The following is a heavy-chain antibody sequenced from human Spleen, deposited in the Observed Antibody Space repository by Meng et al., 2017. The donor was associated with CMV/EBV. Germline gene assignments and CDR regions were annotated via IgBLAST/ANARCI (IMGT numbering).Heavy chain of an antibody. D-gene: IGHD1-26*01. CDR3: ARGSSGSYLNYFDY. CDR2: INPSGGST. J-gene: IGHJ4*02. CDR1: GGPFSTYT. Sequence: ASVKVSCKASGGPFSTYTVSWVRQAPGQGLEWMGIINPSGGSTSYAQKFQGRVTMTRDTSTSTVYMELSSLRSEDTAVYYCARGSSGSYLNYFDYWGQGTLVTVSS. V-gene: IGHV1-46*01.